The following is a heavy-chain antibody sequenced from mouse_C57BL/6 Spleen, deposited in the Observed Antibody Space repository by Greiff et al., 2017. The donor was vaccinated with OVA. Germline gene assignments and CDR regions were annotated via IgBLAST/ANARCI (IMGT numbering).Heavy chain of an antibody. CDR3: AREGVDYGNYGYAMGY. V-gene: IGHV1-52*01. CDR2: IDPSDSET. CDR1: GYTFTSYW. Sequence: QVQLQQPGAELVRPGSSVKLSCKASGYTFTSYWMHWVKQRPIQGLEWIGNIDPSDSETHYNQKFKDKATLTVDKSSSTAYMQLSSLTSEDSAVYYGAREGVDYGNYGYAMGYWGQGASVTVSS. D-gene: IGHD2-1*01. J-gene: IGHJ4*01.